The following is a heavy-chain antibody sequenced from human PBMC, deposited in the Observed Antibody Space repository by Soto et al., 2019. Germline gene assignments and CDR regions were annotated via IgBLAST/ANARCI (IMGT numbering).Heavy chain of an antibody. CDR1: GFTFSSYG. J-gene: IGHJ4*02. D-gene: IGHD3-3*01. CDR2: ISYDGSNK. V-gene: IGHV3-30*18. Sequence: QVQLVESGGGVVQPGRSLRLSCAASGFTFSSYGMHWVRQAPGKGLEWVAVISYDGSNKYYADSVKGRFTISRDNSKNTLYLQMNSLRAEDTAVYYCAKDRDEFWSGHLLNYWGQGTLVTVSS. CDR3: AKDRDEFWSGHLLNY.